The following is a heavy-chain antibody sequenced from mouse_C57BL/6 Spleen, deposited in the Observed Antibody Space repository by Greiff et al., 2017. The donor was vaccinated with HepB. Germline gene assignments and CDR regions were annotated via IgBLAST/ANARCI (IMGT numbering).Heavy chain of an antibody. CDR1: GYTFTSYW. Sequence: QVQLHQSGAELVKPGASVKLSCKASGYTFTSYWMHWVKQRPGQGLEWIGMIHPNSGSTNYNEKFKSKATLTVDKSSSTAYMQLSSLTSEDSAVYYCARSDYGNWDYWGQGTTLTVSS. CDR3: ARSDYGNWDY. J-gene: IGHJ2*01. V-gene: IGHV1-64*01. D-gene: IGHD2-1*01. CDR2: IHPNSGST.